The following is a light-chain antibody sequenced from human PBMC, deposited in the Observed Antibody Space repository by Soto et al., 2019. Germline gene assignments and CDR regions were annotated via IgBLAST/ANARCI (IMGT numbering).Light chain of an antibody. CDR1: QSVSNNY. CDR2: GAS. CDR3: QQYGGSVQT. Sequence: EIVLTQSPGTLSLSPGERATLSCRASQSVSNNYLAWYQQKPGQAPRLLIYGASNRATGIPDRFSGSGSGTDFTLTISRLEPEDFEVYYCQQYGGSVQTFGQGTKVDIK. V-gene: IGKV3-20*01. J-gene: IGKJ1*01.